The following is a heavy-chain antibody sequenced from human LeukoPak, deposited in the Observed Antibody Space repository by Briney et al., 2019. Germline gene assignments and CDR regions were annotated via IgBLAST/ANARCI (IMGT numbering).Heavy chain of an antibody. CDR1: GGSFSGYY. CDR3: ARGNYDSSGYYYRRVTAFDI. J-gene: IGHJ3*02. Sequence: SETLSLTCAVYGGSFSGYYWSWIRQPPGKGLEWIGELNHSGSTNYNPSLKSRVTISVDTSKNQFSLKLSSVTAADTAVYYCARGNYDSSGYYYRRVTAFDIWGQGTMVTVSS. V-gene: IGHV4-34*01. CDR2: LNHSGST. D-gene: IGHD3-22*01.